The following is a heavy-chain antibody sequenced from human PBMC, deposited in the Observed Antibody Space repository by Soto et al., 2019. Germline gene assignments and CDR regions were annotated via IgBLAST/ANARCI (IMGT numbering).Heavy chain of an antibody. D-gene: IGHD4-17*01. Sequence: GESLKISCAASGFTFSNAWMSWVRQAPGKGLEWVGRIKSKTDGGTTDYAAPVKGRFTISRDDSKNTLYLQMNSLKTEDTAVYYCTTERHGDYVDYWGQGTLVTVSS. CDR2: IKSKTDGGTT. CDR3: TTERHGDYVDY. CDR1: GFTFSNAW. J-gene: IGHJ4*02. V-gene: IGHV3-15*01.